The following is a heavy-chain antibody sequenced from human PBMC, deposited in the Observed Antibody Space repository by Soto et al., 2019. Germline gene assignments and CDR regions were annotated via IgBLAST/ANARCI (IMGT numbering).Heavy chain of an antibody. Sequence: ESGGGLAQPGGSLRLSCAASGFTFGGYAMVGVGQAPGRGLEYVSVISSNGVGTYYANSVQGRFTISRDNSKNTVYLQMGSLRPEDMAVYYCARRARPDFYYMDVWGKGTTVTVSS. D-gene: IGHD6-6*01. CDR2: ISSNGVGT. J-gene: IGHJ6*03. V-gene: IGHV3-64*01. CDR1: GFTFGGYA. CDR3: ARRARPDFYYMDV.